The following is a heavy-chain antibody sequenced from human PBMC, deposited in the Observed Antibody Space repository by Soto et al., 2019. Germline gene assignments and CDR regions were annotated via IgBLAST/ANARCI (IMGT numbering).Heavy chain of an antibody. CDR2: ISSSSNYI. J-gene: IGHJ6*02. V-gene: IGHV3-21*01. Sequence: GSLRLSCAASGFTFSSYSLNWVRQAPGKGLEWVSSISSSSNYIYYADSVKGRFTITRDNAKNSLYLEMNSLRAVDTAVYYCARDEGGKTGRGHYYYGMDVWGQGTTVTVSS. CDR1: GFTFSSYS. D-gene: IGHD3-10*01. CDR3: ARDEGGKTGRGHYYYGMDV.